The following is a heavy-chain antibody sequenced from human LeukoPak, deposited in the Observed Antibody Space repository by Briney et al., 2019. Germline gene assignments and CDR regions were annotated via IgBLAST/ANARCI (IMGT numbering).Heavy chain of an antibody. D-gene: IGHD1-26*01. Sequence: SETLSLTCTVSGGSISSHYWSWIRQPPGKGLEWIGYIYYSGSTNYNPSLKSRVTISVDTSKNQFSLKLSSVTAADTAVYYCARQVGATKDWFDPWGQGTLVTVSS. V-gene: IGHV4-59*11. J-gene: IGHJ5*02. CDR2: IYYSGST. CDR1: GGSISSHY. CDR3: ARQVGATKDWFDP.